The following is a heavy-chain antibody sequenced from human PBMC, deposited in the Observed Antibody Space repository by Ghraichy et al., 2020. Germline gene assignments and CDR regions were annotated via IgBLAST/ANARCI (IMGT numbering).Heavy chain of an antibody. CDR2: IYYSGST. CDR3: ARDRASDYVWGGAFDI. D-gene: IGHD3-16*01. V-gene: IGHV4-59*01. Sequence: SETLSLTCTVSGDSISSYYWSWIRQPPGKGLEWIGYIYYSGSTNYNPSLKSRVTISVDTSKNQFSLKLSSVTAADTAVYYCARDRASDYVWGGAFDIWGQGTMLTVSS. J-gene: IGHJ3*02. CDR1: GDSISSYY.